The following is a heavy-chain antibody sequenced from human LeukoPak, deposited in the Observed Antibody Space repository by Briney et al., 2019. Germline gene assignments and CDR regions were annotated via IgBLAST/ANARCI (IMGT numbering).Heavy chain of an antibody. CDR3: ARADTVEPAAMFDY. D-gene: IGHD2-2*01. J-gene: IGHJ4*02. CDR2: IYNSGST. CDR1: GGSISSSLYY. V-gene: IGHV4-39*07. Sequence: PSETLSLTCTVSGGSISSSLYYWGWIRQPPGKGLKWIGSIYNSGSTYYNPSLQSRVTISVDTSKNQFSLRLNSVTAADTAVYYCARADTVEPAAMFDYWGQGTLATVSS.